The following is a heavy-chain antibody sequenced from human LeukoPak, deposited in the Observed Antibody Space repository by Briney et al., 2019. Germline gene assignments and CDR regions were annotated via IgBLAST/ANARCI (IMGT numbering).Heavy chain of an antibody. J-gene: IGHJ6*02. V-gene: IGHV4-34*01. CDR3: ASLAPMAFYYYYGMDV. CDR1: GDSFSGYY. CDR2: INHSGST. D-gene: IGHD3-10*01. Sequence: PSETLSLTCAVYGDSFSGYYWSWLRQPPGKGLEGIGEINHSGSTNYNPSLKSRVTISVDTSKNQFSLKLSSVTAADTAVYYCASLAPMAFYYYYGMDVWGQGTTVTVSS.